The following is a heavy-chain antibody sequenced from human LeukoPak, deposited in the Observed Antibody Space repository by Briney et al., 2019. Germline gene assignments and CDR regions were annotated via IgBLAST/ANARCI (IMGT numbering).Heavy chain of an antibody. CDR2: IYPGDSDT. CDR1: GYSFTSFW. Sequence: GESLKISCKGSGYSFTSFWIGWVRQMPGKGLEWMGIIYPGDSDTRNSPSFQGQVTISADKSISTAYLQWSSLKASDTAMYYCARLNYYDISGYPEGIDYWGQGTLVTVSS. D-gene: IGHD3-22*01. J-gene: IGHJ4*02. CDR3: ARLNYYDISGYPEGIDY. V-gene: IGHV5-51*01.